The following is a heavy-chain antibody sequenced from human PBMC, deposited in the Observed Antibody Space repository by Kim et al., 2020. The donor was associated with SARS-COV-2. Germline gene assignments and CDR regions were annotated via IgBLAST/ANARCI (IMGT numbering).Heavy chain of an antibody. V-gene: IGHV1-69*13. J-gene: IGHJ5*02. D-gene: IGHD6-6*01. Sequence: SVKVSCKASGGTFSSYAISWVRQAPGQGLEWMGGIIPIFGTANYAQKFQGRVTITADESTSTAYMELSSLRSEDTAVYYCARNPGGPSIAAPQSGFDPWAREPWSPSPQ. CDR2: IIPIFGTA. CDR3: ARNPGGPSIAAPQSGFDP. CDR1: GGTFSSYA.